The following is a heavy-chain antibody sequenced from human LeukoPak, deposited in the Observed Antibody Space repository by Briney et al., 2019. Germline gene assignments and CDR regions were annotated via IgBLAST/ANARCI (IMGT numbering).Heavy chain of an antibody. V-gene: IGHV3-7*01. D-gene: IGHD6-13*01. Sequence: PGGSLRLSGAASGFTFSSYWMSWVRQAPGKGLEWVANIKQDGSEKYYVDSVKGRFTISRDNAKNSLYLQMNSLRAEDTAVYYCARDIVDSSSWYYFDYWGQGTLVTVSS. CDR2: IKQDGSEK. CDR1: GFTFSSYW. J-gene: IGHJ4*02. CDR3: ARDIVDSSSWYYFDY.